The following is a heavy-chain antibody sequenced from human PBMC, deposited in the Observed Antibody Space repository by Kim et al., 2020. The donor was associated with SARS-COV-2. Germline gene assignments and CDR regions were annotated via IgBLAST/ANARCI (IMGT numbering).Heavy chain of an antibody. J-gene: IGHJ4*02. Sequence: SETLSLTCTVSGGSITSTSSYWTWIRHPPGKGLKWMVTVVYSGATFQNPSLESPVTISVDSSKNQFSLEFSSLTAADSAVYYCALLNYPYLFDSWSPGAL. CDR3: ALLNYPYLFDS. D-gene: IGHD4-4*01. V-gene: IGHV4-39*01. CDR2: VVYSGAT. CDR1: GGSITSTSSY.